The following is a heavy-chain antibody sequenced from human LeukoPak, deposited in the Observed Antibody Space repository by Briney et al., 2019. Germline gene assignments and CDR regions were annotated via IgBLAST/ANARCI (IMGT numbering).Heavy chain of an antibody. D-gene: IGHD7-27*01. CDR2: IYNGGNTI. V-gene: IGHV3-11*04. Sequence: GGSLRLSCATSGFTFSDHYMTWSRQAPGKGLETVSYIYNGGNTIYYADSVRGRFTISRDNAQSTLYLQMDSLRVEDTAVYYCARGHWGLDYWGRGTLVTASS. CDR1: GFTFSDHY. CDR3: ARGHWGLDY. J-gene: IGHJ4*02.